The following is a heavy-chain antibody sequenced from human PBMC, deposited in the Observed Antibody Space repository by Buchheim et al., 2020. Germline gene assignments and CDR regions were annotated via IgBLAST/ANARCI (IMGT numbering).Heavy chain of an antibody. D-gene: IGHD3-3*01. V-gene: IGHV3-74*01. CDR3: ARDWDLYYGFSSGYFDQPNWYFDL. Sequence: EVQLVESGGDLVQPGGSLRLSCAASGFSFSSYWMHWVRQAPGKGLVWVSRINTDGSSTSYADSVKGRFTISRDNAKNTLYLQMNSLRAEDTAVYYCARDWDLYYGFSSGYFDQPNWYFDLWGRGTL. CDR2: INTDGSST. CDR1: GFSFSSYW. J-gene: IGHJ2*01.